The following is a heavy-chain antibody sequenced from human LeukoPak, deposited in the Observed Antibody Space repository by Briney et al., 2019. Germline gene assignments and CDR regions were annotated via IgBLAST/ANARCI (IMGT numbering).Heavy chain of an antibody. CDR2: IIPIFGTA. CDR1: GYTFTSYG. J-gene: IGHJ4*02. D-gene: IGHD3-22*01. CDR3: AREAVDDSSGYYQGYFDY. V-gene: IGHV1-69*13. Sequence: ASVKVSCKASGYTFTSYGISWVRQAPGQGLEWMGGIIPIFGTANYAQKFQGRVTITADESTSTAYMELSSLRSEDTAVYYCAREAVDDSSGYYQGYFDYWGQGTLVTVSS.